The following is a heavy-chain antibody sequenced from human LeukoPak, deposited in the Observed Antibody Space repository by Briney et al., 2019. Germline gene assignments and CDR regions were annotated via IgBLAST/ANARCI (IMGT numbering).Heavy chain of an antibody. V-gene: IGHV1-8*01. CDR3: ARGRVRGVITYNWFDP. J-gene: IGHJ5*02. D-gene: IGHD3-10*01. CDR1: GYTFTSYD. CDR2: MNPNSGNT. Sequence: GASVKVSCKASGYTFTSYDINWVRQATGQGLEWMGWMNPNSGNTGYAQKFQGRVTMTRNTSISTAYTELSSLRSEDTAVYYCARGRVRGVITYNWFDPWGQGTLVTVSS.